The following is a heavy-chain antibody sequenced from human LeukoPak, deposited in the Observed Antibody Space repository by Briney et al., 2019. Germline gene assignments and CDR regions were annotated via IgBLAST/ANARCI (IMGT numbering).Heavy chain of an antibody. CDR3: ARDGRDGYRFDY. D-gene: IGHD5-24*01. CDR1: GFTFSNYA. J-gene: IGHJ4*02. CDR2: IWHDGSNR. V-gene: IGHV3-33*08. Sequence: PGRSLRLSCAASGFTFSNYAMHWVRQAPGKGLEWVAFIWHDGSNRYHADSVKGRFTISRDNSKNTVYLQINSLRAEDTAVYDCARDGRDGYRFDYWGQGTLVTVSS.